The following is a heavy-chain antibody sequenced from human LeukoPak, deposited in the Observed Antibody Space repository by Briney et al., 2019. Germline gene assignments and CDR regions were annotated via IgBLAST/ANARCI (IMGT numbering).Heavy chain of an antibody. J-gene: IGHJ4*02. CDR1: GGSISSSSYY. Sequence: SETLSLTCTVSGGSISSSSYYWGWIRQPPGKGLEGFGGIYYSGSTYYNPSLKSRVTISVDTSKNQFSLKLRSVTAADTAVYYCARDGGSYHFDYWGQGTLVTVSS. V-gene: IGHV4-39*07. CDR2: IYYSGST. CDR3: ARDGGSYHFDY. D-gene: IGHD1-26*01.